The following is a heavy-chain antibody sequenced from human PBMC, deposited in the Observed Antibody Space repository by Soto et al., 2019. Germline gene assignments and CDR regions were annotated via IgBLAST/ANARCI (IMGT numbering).Heavy chain of an antibody. J-gene: IGHJ6*02. V-gene: IGHV3-30-3*01. CDR1: GFTVSRFA. CDR2: MSDDGSDK. D-gene: IGHD4-4*01. CDR3: ARDLFDYRTAGYGMDV. Sequence: QVQLVESGGGVVQPGRSLRLSCAASGFTVSRFAVHWVRQATGKGLEWVAVMSDDGSDKNYGDSVQGRFTISRDNSKNTLYLQMNSLRGEDTAVYYCARDLFDYRTAGYGMDVWGQGTTVTVSS.